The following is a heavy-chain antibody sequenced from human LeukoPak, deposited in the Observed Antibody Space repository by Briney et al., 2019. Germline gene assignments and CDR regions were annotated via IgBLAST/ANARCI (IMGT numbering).Heavy chain of an antibody. D-gene: IGHD2-15*01. CDR3: AREDYCSGGSCYPTFDY. CDR2: INPNSGGT. V-gene: IGHV1-2*06. CDR1: GYTFTGYY. Sequence: ASVKVSCKASGYTFTGYYMHWVRQAPGQGLEWMGRINPNSGGTNYAQKFQGRVTMTRDTSISTAYMELSRLRSDDTAVYYCAREDYCSGGSCYPTFDYWGQGTLVTVSS. J-gene: IGHJ4*02.